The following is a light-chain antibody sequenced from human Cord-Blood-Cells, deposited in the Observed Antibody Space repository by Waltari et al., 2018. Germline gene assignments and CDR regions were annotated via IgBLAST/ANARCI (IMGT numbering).Light chain of an antibody. CDR3: SSYTSSSTLYV. J-gene: IGLJ1*01. Sequence: QSALTQPASVSGSPGQSLTISCTGTRSAVGGYNYVPWYQQHPGKAPKLMIYDVSNRPSGVSNRFSGSKAGNTASLTISGLQAEDEADYYCSSYTSSSTLYVFGTGTKVTVL. V-gene: IGLV2-14*01. CDR1: RSAVGGYNY. CDR2: DVS.